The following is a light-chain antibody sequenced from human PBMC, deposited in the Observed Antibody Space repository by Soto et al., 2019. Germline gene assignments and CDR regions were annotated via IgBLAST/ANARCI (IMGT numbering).Light chain of an antibody. CDR2: DAS. CDR1: QSISSW. V-gene: IGKV1-5*01. J-gene: IGKJ3*01. Sequence: DIQMTQSPSTLSASVGDRVTITCRASQSISSWLAWYQQKPGKAPKLLIYDASDLESGVPSRFSGSGSGTDFTFTISSLQPEDIATYYCQHYDNVPFFSFGPGTKVDIK. CDR3: QHYDNVPFFS.